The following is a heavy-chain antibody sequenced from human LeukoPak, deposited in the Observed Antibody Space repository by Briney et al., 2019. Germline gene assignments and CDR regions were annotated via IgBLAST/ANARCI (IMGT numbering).Heavy chain of an antibody. Sequence: SETLSLTCTVSGGSIGNFFWSWIRQPPGKGLDWLGYINYNGGPNYNPSLTSRVTISVDTSKNQFSLKLTSVTAADTAVYYCARDLDSSINAFDIWGQGTMVTVSS. CDR2: INYNGGP. J-gene: IGHJ3*02. CDR3: ARDLDSSINAFDI. V-gene: IGHV4-59*01. D-gene: IGHD6-13*01. CDR1: GGSIGNFF.